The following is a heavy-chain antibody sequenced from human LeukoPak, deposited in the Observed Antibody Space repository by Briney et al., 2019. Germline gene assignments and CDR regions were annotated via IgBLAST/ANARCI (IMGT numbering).Heavy chain of an antibody. CDR2: INPKSGGT. CDR3: ARDLAFGEMVTNRGAFDI. CDR1: GYTFTDYY. J-gene: IGHJ3*02. D-gene: IGHD5-24*01. V-gene: IGHV1-2*02. Sequence: GASVKVSCKASGYTFTDYYMHWVRQAPGKGLEWMGWINPKSGGTNYAQKFQGRVTMTRDTSISTAYMELSRLRSDDTAVFYCARDLAFGEMVTNRGAFDIWGQGTMVTVSS.